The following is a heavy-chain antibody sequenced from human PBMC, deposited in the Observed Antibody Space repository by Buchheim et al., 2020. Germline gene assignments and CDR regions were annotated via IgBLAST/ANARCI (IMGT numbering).Heavy chain of an antibody. Sequence: VQLVESGGGLGQPGGSLRLSCAASGFTFSIYSMNWVRQAPGKGLEWVAVISYDGSNKYYADSVKGRFTISRDNSKNTLYLQMNSLRAEDTAVYYCARADTMIVVVPYDWGQGTL. CDR1: GFTFSIYS. J-gene: IGHJ4*02. CDR3: ARADTMIVVVPYD. CDR2: ISYDGSNK. D-gene: IGHD3-22*01. V-gene: IGHV3-30*03.